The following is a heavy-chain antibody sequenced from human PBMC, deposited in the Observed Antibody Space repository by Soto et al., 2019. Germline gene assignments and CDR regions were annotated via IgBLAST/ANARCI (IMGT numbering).Heavy chain of an antibody. CDR3: ARDEIVDTAMAALKTYYYYYYGMDV. V-gene: IGHV1-18*01. Sequence: VAGNRSGYTFPSQGISWGRQPTQKGLEWVGWISAYNGNTNYAQKRQGRVTMTTDTSTSTAYLELRSLSSDDTVVYYCARDEIVDTAMAALKTYYYYYYGMDVWGQGTTVNVSS. J-gene: IGHJ6*02. D-gene: IGHD5-18*01. CDR1: GYTFPSQG. CDR2: ISAYNGNT.